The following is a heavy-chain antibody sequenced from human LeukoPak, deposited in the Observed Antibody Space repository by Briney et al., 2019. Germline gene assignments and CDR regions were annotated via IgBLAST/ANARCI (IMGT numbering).Heavy chain of an antibody. D-gene: IGHD6-19*01. CDR3: ARASQWLGHFDS. V-gene: IGHV4-59*01. J-gene: IGHJ4*02. CDR2: IYSSGNT. CDR1: GGSINSYY. Sequence: SETLSLTCTVSGGSINSYYWSWIRQPPGEGLEWIGYIYSSGNTNYNPSLKSRVTMSVDTSKNQLSLKLSSVAAADTAVYYCARASQWLGHFDSWGQGTLVTVSS.